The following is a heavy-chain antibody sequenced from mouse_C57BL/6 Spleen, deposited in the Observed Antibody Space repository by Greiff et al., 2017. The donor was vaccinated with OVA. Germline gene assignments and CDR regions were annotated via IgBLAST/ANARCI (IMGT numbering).Heavy chain of an antibody. CDR1: GFTFSDYG. V-gene: IGHV5-17*01. CDR3: ARPDYYGSSYEYFDV. Sequence: EVKVVESGGGLVKPGGSLKLSCAASGFTFSDYGMHWVRQAPEKGLEWVAYISSGSRTIYYADTVKGRFTISRDNAKNTLFLQMTSLRSEDTAMYYCARPDYYGSSYEYFDVWGTGTTVTVSS. D-gene: IGHD1-1*01. J-gene: IGHJ1*03. CDR2: ISSGSRTI.